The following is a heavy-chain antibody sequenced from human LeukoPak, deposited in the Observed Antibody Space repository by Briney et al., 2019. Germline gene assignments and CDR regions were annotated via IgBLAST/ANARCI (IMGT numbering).Heavy chain of an antibody. V-gene: IGHV3-30*18. CDR1: GFTFSSLG. D-gene: IGHD2-15*01. Sequence: GGSLRLSCVASGFTFSSLGMHWVRQAPGKGLEWVAGISSDGIDKRYADSVKGRLILSRDDSRNTVYLQLDSLRTEDTAVYYCAKGGSSPYSSIDYWGQGTLVTVSS. CDR2: ISSDGIDK. J-gene: IGHJ4*02. CDR3: AKGGSSPYSSIDY.